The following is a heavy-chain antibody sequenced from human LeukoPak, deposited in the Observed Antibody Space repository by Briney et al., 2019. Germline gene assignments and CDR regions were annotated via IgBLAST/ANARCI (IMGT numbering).Heavy chain of an antibody. V-gene: IGHV3-11*04. D-gene: IGHD6-13*01. J-gene: IGHJ4*02. CDR1: GFTFSDYY. CDR3: ARGRYSNSWLDY. Sequence: PGGSLRLSCAASGFTFSDYYMSWVRQAPGKGLEWVSYISNGGSPIYYADSVKGRFTISRDNTKNSLYLQMNSLRAEDTAVYYCARGRYSNSWLDYWGQGTLVTVSS. CDR2: ISNGGSPI.